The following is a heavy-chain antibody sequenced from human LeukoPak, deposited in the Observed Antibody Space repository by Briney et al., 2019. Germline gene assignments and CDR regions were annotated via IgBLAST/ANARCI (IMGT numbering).Heavy chain of an antibody. CDR3: ARDLSHSSGGY. J-gene: IGHJ4*02. D-gene: IGHD6-19*01. CDR1: GFTFSSYA. V-gene: IGHV3-30*04. Sequence: NPGGSLRLSCAASGFTFSSYAMHWVRQAPGKGLEWVAVISYDGSNKYYADSVKGRFTISRDNSKSTLYLQMNSLRAEDTAVYYCARDLSHSSGGYWGQGTLVTVSS. CDR2: ISYDGSNK.